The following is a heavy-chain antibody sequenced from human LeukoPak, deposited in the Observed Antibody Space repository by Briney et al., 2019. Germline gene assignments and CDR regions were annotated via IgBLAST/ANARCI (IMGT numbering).Heavy chain of an antibody. V-gene: IGHV3-21*01. CDR3: AFSMITFGGVTPHFDY. CDR1: GFTFRSYS. Sequence: GGSLRLSCAASGFTFRSYSMNWVRQAPGKGLEWVSSISSSSSYIYYADSVKGRFTISRDNAKNSLYLQMNSLRAEDTAVYYCAFSMITFGGVTPHFDYWGQGTLVTVSS. J-gene: IGHJ4*02. CDR2: ISSSSSYI. D-gene: IGHD3-16*01.